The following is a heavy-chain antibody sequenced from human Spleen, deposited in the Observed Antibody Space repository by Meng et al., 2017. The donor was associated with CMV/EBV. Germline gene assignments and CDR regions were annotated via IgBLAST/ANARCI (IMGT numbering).Heavy chain of an antibody. Sequence: SETLSLTCTVSGGSISSYYWSWIRQPPGKGLEWIGYIYYSGSTNYNPSLKSRVTISVDTSKNQFSLKLSSVTAADTAVYYCARGGAIAARPADYWGQGTLVTVSS. J-gene: IGHJ4*02. V-gene: IGHV4-59*01. CDR3: ARGGAIAARPADY. CDR2: IYYSGST. CDR1: GGSISSYY. D-gene: IGHD6-6*01.